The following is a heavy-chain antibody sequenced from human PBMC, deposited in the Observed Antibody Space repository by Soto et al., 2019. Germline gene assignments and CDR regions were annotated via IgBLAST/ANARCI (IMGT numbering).Heavy chain of an antibody. Sequence: QVQLVQSGAEVKKPGASVKVSCKASGYTFTNYGFTWVRQAPGQGLEWVGWISAYNGNTNYAQKFQGRVTMTTHPSTAPAYMELRSLRSDDTAVYYCARGGPFAVADTDYWGQGTLVTVSS. CDR2: ISAYNGNT. V-gene: IGHV1-18*01. J-gene: IGHJ4*02. D-gene: IGHD3-3*01. CDR1: GYTFTNYG. CDR3: ARGGPFAVADTDY.